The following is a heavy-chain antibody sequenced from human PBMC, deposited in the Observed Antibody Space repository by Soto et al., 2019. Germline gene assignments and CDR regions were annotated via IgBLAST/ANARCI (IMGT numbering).Heavy chain of an antibody. J-gene: IGHJ4*02. CDR2: IIPIFGTA. CDR1: GGTFSSYA. CDR3: AREIVGATQKGSY. Sequence: QVQLVQSGAEVKKPGSSVKVSCKASGGTFSSYAISWVRQAPGQGLEWMGGIIPIFGTANYAQKFHGRVTITADESTSTAYMELSSLRSEDTAVYYCAREIVGATQKGSYWGQGTLVAVSS. D-gene: IGHD1-26*01. V-gene: IGHV1-69*01.